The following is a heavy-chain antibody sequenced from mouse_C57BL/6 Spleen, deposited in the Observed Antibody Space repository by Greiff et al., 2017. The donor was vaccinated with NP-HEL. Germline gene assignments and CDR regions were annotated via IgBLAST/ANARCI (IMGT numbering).Heavy chain of an antibody. CDR2: IDPSDSYT. J-gene: IGHJ3*01. CDR1: GYTFISYW. CDR3: AREDYLAY. D-gene: IGHD2-4*01. V-gene: IGHV1-50*01. Sequence: QVQLQQPGAELVKPGASVKLSCKASGYTFISYWMQWVKQRPGQGLEWIGEIDPSDSYTNYNQKFKGKATLTVDTSSSTAYMQLSSLTSEDSAVYYCAREDYLAYWGQGTLVTVSA.